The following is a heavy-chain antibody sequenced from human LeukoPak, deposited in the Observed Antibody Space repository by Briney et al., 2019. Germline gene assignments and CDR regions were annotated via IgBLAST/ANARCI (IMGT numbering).Heavy chain of an antibody. CDR2: ISYDGSNK. V-gene: IGHV3-30*03. CDR1: GFTFSSFG. Sequence: PGGSLRLSCAASGFTFSSFGMHWVRQAPGNGLEWVAVISYDGSNKYYADSVKGRFTISRDNSKNTLYLQMNSLRAEDTAVYYCARDSQLGGWVDYWGQGTLVTVSS. D-gene: IGHD3-16*01. J-gene: IGHJ4*02. CDR3: ARDSQLGGWVDY.